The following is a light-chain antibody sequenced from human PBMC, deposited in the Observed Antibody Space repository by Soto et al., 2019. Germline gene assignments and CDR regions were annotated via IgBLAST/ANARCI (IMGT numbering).Light chain of an antibody. CDR1: SSDVGSYNL. J-gene: IGLJ3*02. CDR2: EGS. CDR3: CSYAGSSWV. V-gene: IGLV2-23*01. Sequence: QAVLTQPASVSGSPGQSITISCTGTSSDVGSYNLVSWYQQHPGKVPKIMICEGSKRPSGVSNRFSGSKSGNTASLTISGLQAEDEADYYCCSYAGSSWVFGGGTKVTVL.